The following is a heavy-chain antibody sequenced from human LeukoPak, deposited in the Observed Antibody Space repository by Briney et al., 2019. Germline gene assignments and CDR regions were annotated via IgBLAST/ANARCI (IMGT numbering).Heavy chain of an antibody. Sequence: GGSLRLSCAASGFTISDYYMSWIRQAPGKGLEWVSYVSSSGSTIYYADSVKGRFTISRDNAKNSLYLQMNSLRAEDTAVYYCARDLSGTMVRGFFDYWGQGTLATVSS. CDR1: GFTISDYY. D-gene: IGHD3-10*01. CDR2: VSSSGSTI. V-gene: IGHV3-11*04. CDR3: ARDLSGTMVRGFFDY. J-gene: IGHJ4*02.